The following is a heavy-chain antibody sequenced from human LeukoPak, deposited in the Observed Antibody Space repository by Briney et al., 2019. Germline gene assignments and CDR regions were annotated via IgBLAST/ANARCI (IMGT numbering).Heavy chain of an antibody. CDR3: ARGGSSGWYGDDAFDI. Sequence: SQTLSLTCAISGDSVSSNSAAWNWIRQSPSRGLEWLGRTYYRSKWYNDYAVSVKSRITINPDTSKNQFSLQLNSVTPEDTAVYYCARGGSSGWYGDDAFDIWGQGTMVTVSS. CDR1: GDSVSSNSAA. CDR2: TYYRSKWYN. V-gene: IGHV6-1*01. D-gene: IGHD6-19*01. J-gene: IGHJ3*02.